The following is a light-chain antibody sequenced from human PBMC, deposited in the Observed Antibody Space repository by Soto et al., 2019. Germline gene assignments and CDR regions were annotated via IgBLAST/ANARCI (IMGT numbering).Light chain of an antibody. CDR2: EVN. Sequence: LTQPASVSGSPGQSITISCTGTSSDVGTYTLVSWYQQHPGKAPKLVIYEVNKRPAGVSKRFSGSKSGDTASLTISGLQAEDEADYYCSSYAGAITFYVFGTGTKVTVL. CDR1: SSDVGTYTL. V-gene: IGLV2-23*02. J-gene: IGLJ1*01. CDR3: SSYAGAITFYV.